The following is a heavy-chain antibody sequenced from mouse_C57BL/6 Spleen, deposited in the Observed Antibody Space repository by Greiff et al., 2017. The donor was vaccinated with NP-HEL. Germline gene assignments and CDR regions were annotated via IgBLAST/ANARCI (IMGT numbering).Heavy chain of an antibody. CDR3: ARGTAQANYFDD. Sequence: QVQLQQPGTDLVKPGASVKLSCKASGYTFTSYWMHWVKQRPGQGLEWIGNINPSNGGTNYNAKFKGKATLTVDTSSNPAYLQLSSLTSEDSAVYYCARGTAQANYFDDWGKGTTLTVAS. CDR1: GYTFTSYW. D-gene: IGHD3-2*02. V-gene: IGHV1-53*01. J-gene: IGHJ2*01. CDR2: INPSNGGT.